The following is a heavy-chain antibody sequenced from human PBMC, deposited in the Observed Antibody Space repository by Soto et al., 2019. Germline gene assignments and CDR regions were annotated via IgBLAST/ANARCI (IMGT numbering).Heavy chain of an antibody. CDR3: EGGGFIGTPPEY. CDR2: IHPGDSDT. J-gene: IGHJ4*02. CDR1: VYNFGAYW. V-gene: IGHV5-51*01. D-gene: IGHD1-7*01. Sequence: EVQLVQSGAEVRKPGESLKISCKGSVYNFGAYWIGWVRQMPWKGLEWMGTIHPGDSDTRYSPYFQGQVTIAADKSITTAYLQWRSLKASDSAIYYCEGGGFIGTPPEYLGQGTQVTVSS.